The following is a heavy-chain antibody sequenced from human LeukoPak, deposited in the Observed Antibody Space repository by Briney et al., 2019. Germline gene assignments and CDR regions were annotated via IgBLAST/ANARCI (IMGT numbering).Heavy chain of an antibody. CDR2: ISSDGSNK. D-gene: IGHD2-8*01. Sequence: GGSLRLSCAASGFTFSTYTMHWVRQPPGKGLEGVALISSDGSNKYYADSVKGRFTISRDSSKNTLYLQMNSLRAEDTAVYYCAKDLEDCGGTNGVCYTEAEYFQHWGQGTLVTVSS. V-gene: IGHV3-30-3*01. CDR3: AKDLEDCGGTNGVCYTEAEYFQH. J-gene: IGHJ1*01. CDR1: GFTFSTYT.